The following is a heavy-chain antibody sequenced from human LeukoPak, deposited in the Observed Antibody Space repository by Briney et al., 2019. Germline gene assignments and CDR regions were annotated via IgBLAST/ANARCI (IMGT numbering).Heavy chain of an antibody. Sequence: SDTLSLTCAVYGGSFSGSYWTWIRQPPGKGLEWIGEINHSGGTNYNPSLKSRVTISVDTSKNQFSLKLNSVTAADTAVYYCARGEAGATSYYYYYYMDVWGKGTTVTVSS. J-gene: IGHJ6*03. CDR3: ARGEAGATSYYYYYYMDV. D-gene: IGHD1-26*01. CDR2: INHSGGT. V-gene: IGHV4-34*01. CDR1: GGSFSGSY.